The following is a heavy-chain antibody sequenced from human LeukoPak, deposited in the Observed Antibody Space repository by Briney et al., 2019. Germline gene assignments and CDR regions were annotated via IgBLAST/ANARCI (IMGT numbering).Heavy chain of an antibody. D-gene: IGHD1-26*01. CDR2: ISSDGGNT. CDR3: VKDLSGTYSFDF. J-gene: IGHJ4*02. CDR1: GFTFSSYN. V-gene: IGHV3-64D*06. Sequence: GGSLRLSCSASGFTFSSYNMHWVRQAPGKGLEYVSTISSDGGNTYYADSVKGRFTISRDNSKNTLYLQMSSLRAEDTAVYYCVKDLSGTYSFDFWGQGTLVTVSS.